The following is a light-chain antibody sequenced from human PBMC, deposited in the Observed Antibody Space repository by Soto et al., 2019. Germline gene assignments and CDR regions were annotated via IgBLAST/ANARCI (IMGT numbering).Light chain of an antibody. CDR1: SSNIGSFYD. J-gene: IGLJ2*01. CDR3: DSYDNSLNHVV. CDR2: GDN. Sequence: QLVLTQPPSVSGAPGQRVTIPCTGSSSNIGSFYDVHWYQQLPGTVPKLLIYGDNNRPSGVPDRFSASKSGTAASLAITGLPAEDEADYYCDSYDNSLNHVVFGGGTKLTIL. V-gene: IGLV1-40*01.